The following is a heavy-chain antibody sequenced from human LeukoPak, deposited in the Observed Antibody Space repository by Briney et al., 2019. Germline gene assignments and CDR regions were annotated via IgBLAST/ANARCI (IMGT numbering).Heavy chain of an antibody. V-gene: IGHV3-23*01. CDR2: ISGSGGST. CDR3: AAGPYYDSSGYLLVEYFQH. J-gene: IGHJ1*01. Sequence: GGSLRPSCAASGFTFSSYGMSWVRQAPGKGLEWVSAISGSGGSTYYADSVKGRFTISRDNSKNTLYLQMNSLRAEDTAVYYCAAGPYYDSSGYLLVEYFQHWGQGTLVTVSS. CDR1: GFTFSSYG. D-gene: IGHD3-22*01.